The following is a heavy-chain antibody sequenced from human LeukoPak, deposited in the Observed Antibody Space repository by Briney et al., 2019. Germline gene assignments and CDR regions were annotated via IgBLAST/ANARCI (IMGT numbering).Heavy chain of an antibody. CDR3: AITGVRDFDS. D-gene: IGHD3-10*01. V-gene: IGHV3-23*01. CDR2: ITGGGGSST. J-gene: IGHJ4*02. CDR1: GFTFSSST. Sequence: GGSLRLSCAASGFTFSSSTMTWVRQAPGKGLEWASSITGGGGSSTYHADSVKGRFTISRDNSKDTLILQMNSLRAEDTAVYYCAITGVRDFDSWGQGTLVTVSS.